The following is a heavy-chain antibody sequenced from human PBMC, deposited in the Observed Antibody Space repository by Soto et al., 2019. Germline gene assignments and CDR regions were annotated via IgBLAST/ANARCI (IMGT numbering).Heavy chain of an antibody. D-gene: IGHD3-22*01. V-gene: IGHV3-7*01. CDR3: ARDQTDSGGYSDS. CDR1: GFTFTSYW. J-gene: IGHJ4*02. CDR2: IRQDGSEK. Sequence: TGGSLRPSCAASGFTFTSYWMGWVRQAPGKGLEWVANIRQDGSEKYYVDSVKGRFTISRDNAKNSLYLQMNSLRAEDTAVYFCARDQTDSGGYSDSWGQGTLVTVS.